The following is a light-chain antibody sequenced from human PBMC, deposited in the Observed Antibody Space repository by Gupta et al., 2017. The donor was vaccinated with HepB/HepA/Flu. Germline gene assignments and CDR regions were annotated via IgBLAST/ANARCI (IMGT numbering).Light chain of an antibody. CDR2: DAS. V-gene: IGKV3-11*01. CDR1: QSISYY. CDR3: QQRIHCPCA. Sequence: EIVLTQSPATLTSSPGERATLSCRASQSISYYLAWYLQKPGQPPRLLIYDASNRASGIPARFSGSGSGTDFTLKISSVEAEDVAVYYCQQRIHCPCAFGPGTKVEIK. J-gene: IGKJ3*01.